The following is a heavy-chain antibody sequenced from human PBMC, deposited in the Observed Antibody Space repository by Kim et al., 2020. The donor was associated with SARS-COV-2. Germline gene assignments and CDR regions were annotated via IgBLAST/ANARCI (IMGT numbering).Heavy chain of an antibody. J-gene: IGHJ4*02. CDR2: IRSKAYGGTT. V-gene: IGHV3-49*03. D-gene: IGHD6-13*01. CDR3: TREKIAAAGTKSYFDY. Sequence: GGSLRLSCTASGFTFGDYAMSWFRQAPGKGLEWVGFIRSKAYGGTTEYAASVKGRFTISRDDSKSIAYLQMNSLKTEDTAIYYCTREKIAAAGTKSYFDYWGQGTLVTVSS. CDR1: GFTFGDYA.